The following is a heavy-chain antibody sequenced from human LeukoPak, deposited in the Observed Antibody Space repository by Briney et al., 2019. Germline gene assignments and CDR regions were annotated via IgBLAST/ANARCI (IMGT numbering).Heavy chain of an antibody. CDR1: GYTFTGYY. D-gene: IGHD2-8*01. Sequence: ASVKVSCKASGYTFTGYYIHWVRQAPGQGLEWMGWINPNSGGTNYAQKFQGRVTMTRDTSISTAYMELSRLRSDDTAVYYCARDTYCTNGVCYTRSFDYWGQGTLVTVSS. J-gene: IGHJ4*02. CDR3: ARDTYCTNGVCYTRSFDY. CDR2: INPNSGGT. V-gene: IGHV1-2*02.